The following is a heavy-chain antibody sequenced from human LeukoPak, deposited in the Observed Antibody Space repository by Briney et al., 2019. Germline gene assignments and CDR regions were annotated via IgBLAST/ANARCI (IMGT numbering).Heavy chain of an antibody. CDR1: GFTFSSYA. CDR2: ISGSGGST. CDR3: ANYQNYYDSSGYSDY. D-gene: IGHD3-22*01. V-gene: IGHV3-23*01. J-gene: IGHJ4*02. Sequence: PGGSLRLSCAAPGFTFSSYAMSWVRQAPGKGLEWVSAISGSGGSTYYADSVKGRFTISRDNSKNTLYVQMNSLRAEDTAVYYCANYQNYYDSSGYSDYWGQGTLVTVSS.